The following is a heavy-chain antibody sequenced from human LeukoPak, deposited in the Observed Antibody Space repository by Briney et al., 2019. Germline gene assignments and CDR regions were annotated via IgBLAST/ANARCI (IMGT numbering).Heavy chain of an antibody. Sequence: ASVKVSCKASGYTFTGYYMHWVRQAPGQGLEWMGWINPNSGGTNYAQKFQGRVTITRNTTISTAYMELSSLRSEDTAVYYCARGASYQLHPAAKYYYYYMDVWGKGTTVTASS. J-gene: IGHJ6*03. CDR2: INPNSGGT. V-gene: IGHV1-2*02. CDR1: GYTFTGYY. D-gene: IGHD2-2*01. CDR3: ARGASYQLHPAAKYYYYYMDV.